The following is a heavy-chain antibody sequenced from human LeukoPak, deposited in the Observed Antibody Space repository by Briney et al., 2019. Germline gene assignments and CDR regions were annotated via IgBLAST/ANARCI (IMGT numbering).Heavy chain of an antibody. Sequence: GASVKDSCKASGGTFSSYAISWVRQAPGQGLEWMGRIIPILGIANYAQKFQGRVTITADKSTSTAYMELSSLRSEDTAVYYCARSERSGSYYVEYFQHWARAPWSPSPQ. D-gene: IGHD1-26*01. CDR3: ARSERSGSYYVEYFQH. J-gene: IGHJ1*01. V-gene: IGHV1-69*04. CDR1: GGTFSSYA. CDR2: IIPILGIA.